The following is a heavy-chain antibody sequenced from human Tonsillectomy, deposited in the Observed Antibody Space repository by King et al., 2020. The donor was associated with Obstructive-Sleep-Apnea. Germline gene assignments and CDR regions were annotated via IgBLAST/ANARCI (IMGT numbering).Heavy chain of an antibody. V-gene: IGHV4-59*01. Sequence: QLQESGPGLVKPSETLSLTCTVSGGSISSFYWSWIRQPPGKGLEWLGHLYHTGSTNYNPPLKSRVTISVDTSKKNFSLRLSSVTAADTAVYYCAKWHQYGGTRYYFDYWGQGTLVTVSS. CDR1: GGSISSFY. D-gene: IGHD2-8*01. CDR3: AKWHQYGGTRYYFDY. CDR2: LYHTGST. J-gene: IGHJ4*02.